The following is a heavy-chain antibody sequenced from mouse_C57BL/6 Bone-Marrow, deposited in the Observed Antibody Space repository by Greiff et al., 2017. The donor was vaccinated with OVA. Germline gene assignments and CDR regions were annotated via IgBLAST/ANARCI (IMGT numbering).Heavy chain of an antibody. V-gene: IGHV6-6*01. CDR3: TRSGYYVGYFDV. Sequence: EVKVEESGGGLVQPGGSMKLSCAASGFTFSDAWMDWVRQSPEQGLEWVAEIRNKANNHASYYAESVNGRFTISSDDYKSSVYLQMNSLRAGDTGMDYCTRSGYYVGYFDVWGTGTTVTVSS. J-gene: IGHJ1*03. CDR1: GFTFSDAW. D-gene: IGHD2-3*01. CDR2: IRNKANNHAS.